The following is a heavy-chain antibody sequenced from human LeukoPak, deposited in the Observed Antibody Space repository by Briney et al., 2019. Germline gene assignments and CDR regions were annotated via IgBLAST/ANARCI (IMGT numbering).Heavy chain of an antibody. J-gene: IGHJ5*02. Sequence: SETLSLTCAVYGVSFSGYYWSWIRQPPGKGLEWIGEINHSGSTNYNPSLKSRVTISVDTSKNQFSLKLSSVTAADTAVYYCAIHIVVVPAAKKKNWFDPWGQGTLVTVSS. D-gene: IGHD2-2*01. CDR2: INHSGST. V-gene: IGHV4-34*01. CDR1: GVSFSGYY. CDR3: AIHIVVVPAAKKKNWFDP.